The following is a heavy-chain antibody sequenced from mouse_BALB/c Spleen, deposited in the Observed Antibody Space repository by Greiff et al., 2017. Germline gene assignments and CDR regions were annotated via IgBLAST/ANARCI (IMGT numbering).Heavy chain of an antibody. CDR3: ARAYLCITTARYAMDY. V-gene: IGHV5-17*02. J-gene: IGHJ4*01. CDR1: GFTFSSFG. Sequence: EVMLVESGGGLVQPGGSRKLSCAASGFTFSSFGMHWVRQAPEKGLEWVAYISSGSSTIYYADTVKGRFTISRDNPKNTLFLQMTSLRSEDTAMYYCARAYLCITTARYAMDYWGQGTSVTVSS. D-gene: IGHD1-2*01. CDR2: ISSGSSTI.